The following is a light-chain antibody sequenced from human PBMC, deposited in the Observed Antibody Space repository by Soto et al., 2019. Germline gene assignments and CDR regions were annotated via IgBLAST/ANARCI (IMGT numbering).Light chain of an antibody. Sequence: LMTQTPATLSVSPGERATLSCRASQSVSDKLAWYQQKPGQPPRLLIYATSTRASGIPARFSGSGSGTEFTLTISSRQSEDFAVYYCQQYNKWPPWTCGQGTKVEIK. J-gene: IGKJ1*01. CDR2: ATS. V-gene: IGKV3D-15*01. CDR3: QQYNKWPPWT. CDR1: QSVSDK.